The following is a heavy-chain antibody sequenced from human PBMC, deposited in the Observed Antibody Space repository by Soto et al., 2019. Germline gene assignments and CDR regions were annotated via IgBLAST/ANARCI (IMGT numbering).Heavy chain of an antibody. CDR3: ARGGGPYVWFNEF. CDR2: IIPVFGST. V-gene: IGHV1-69*01. D-gene: IGHD3-16*01. CDR1: GGLFSSFA. Sequence: QEQLVQSGPEVRKPGSSVKVSCKDSGGLFSSFAISWVRQAPGEGLEWLGGIIPVFGSTNYAEKFQGRVTITADEPTNTAYMELTSLTPGNTAMYYCARGGGPYVWFNEFWGQGTLVTVSS. J-gene: IGHJ4*02.